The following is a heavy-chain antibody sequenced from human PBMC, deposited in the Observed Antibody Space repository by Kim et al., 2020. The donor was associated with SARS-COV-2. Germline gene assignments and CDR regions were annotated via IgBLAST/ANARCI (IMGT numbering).Heavy chain of an antibody. J-gene: IGHJ4*02. CDR3: ARGRRPSVSDFDY. V-gene: IGHV4-34*01. D-gene: IGHD3-10*01. Sequence: TPSLKNRVTISIDTSKNQFYLKLSAVTAADTAVHGCARGRRPSVSDFDYWGQGTRVTVSS.